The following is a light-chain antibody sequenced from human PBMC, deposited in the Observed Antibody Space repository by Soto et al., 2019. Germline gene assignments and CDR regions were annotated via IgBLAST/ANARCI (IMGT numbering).Light chain of an antibody. CDR3: QQAYSFPIT. CDR2: KAS. CDR1: QGISSW. V-gene: IGKV1-12*01. J-gene: IGKJ5*01. Sequence: DIQITQSPSSLSASVGDRVTITCRASQGISSWLAWYQQKPGKAPKLLIYKASTLKSGVPSRFSGSGSGTDFTLSINSLQPEDFATYYCQQAYSFPITFGQGTRLEIK.